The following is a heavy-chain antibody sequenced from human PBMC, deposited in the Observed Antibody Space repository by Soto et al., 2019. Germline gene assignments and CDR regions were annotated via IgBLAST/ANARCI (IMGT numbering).Heavy chain of an antibody. CDR2: IYYSGST. D-gene: IGHD3-22*01. Sequence: PSETLSLTCTVSGGSISIGGYYWSCVRQHPGKGLEWIGYIYYSGSTYYNPSLKSRVTISVDTSKNQFSLKLSSVTAADTAVYYCARQCPNYYDSSGYSYYFDYWGQGTLVTVSS. J-gene: IGHJ4*02. CDR1: GGSISIGGYY. V-gene: IGHV4-31*03. CDR3: ARQCPNYYDSSGYSYYFDY.